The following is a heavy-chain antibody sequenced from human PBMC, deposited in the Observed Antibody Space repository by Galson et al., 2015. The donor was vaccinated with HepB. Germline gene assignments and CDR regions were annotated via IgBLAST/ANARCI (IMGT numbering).Heavy chain of an antibody. CDR1: GYTFTSYA. D-gene: IGHD2-15*01. CDR3: ARVGYCSGGSCYLYYFDY. V-gene: IGHV7-4-1*02. Sequence: SVKVSCKASGYTFTSYAMNWVRQAPGQGLEWMGWINTNTGNPTYAQGFTGRFVLSLDTSVSTAYLQISSLKAEDTAVYYCARVGYCSGGSCYLYYFDYWGQGTLVTVSS. J-gene: IGHJ4*02. CDR2: INTNTGNP.